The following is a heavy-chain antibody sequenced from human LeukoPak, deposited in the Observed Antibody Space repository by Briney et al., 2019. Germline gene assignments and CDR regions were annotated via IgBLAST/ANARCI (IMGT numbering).Heavy chain of an antibody. CDR3: ARSYSSSWVWFDP. D-gene: IGHD6-13*01. V-gene: IGHV4-59*08. CDR1: GGSISSYY. J-gene: IGHJ5*02. CDR2: IYYSGST. Sequence: SETLSLTCTVSGGSISSYYWSWIRQPPGKGLEWIGYIYYSGSTNYNPSLKSRVTISVDTSKNQFSPKLSSVTAADTAVYYCARSYSSSWVWFDPWGQGTLVTVSS.